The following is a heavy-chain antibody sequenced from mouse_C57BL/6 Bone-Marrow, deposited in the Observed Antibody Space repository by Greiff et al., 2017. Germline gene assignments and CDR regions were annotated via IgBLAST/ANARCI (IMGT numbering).Heavy chain of an antibody. D-gene: IGHD2-9*01. CDR3: ARGGSYYGYSWFAY. J-gene: IGHJ3*01. CDR2: IYPRSGNT. Sequence: QVQLQQSGAELARPGASVKLSCKASGYTFTSYGISWVKQRTGQGLEWIGEIYPRSGNTYYNEKFKGKATLTADKSSSTAYMELRSLTSEDSAVYFCARGGSYYGYSWFAYWGQGTLVTVSA. CDR1: GYTFTSYG. V-gene: IGHV1-81*01.